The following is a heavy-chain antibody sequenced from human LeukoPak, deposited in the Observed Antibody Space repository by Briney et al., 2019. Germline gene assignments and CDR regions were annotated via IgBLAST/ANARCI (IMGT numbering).Heavy chain of an antibody. J-gene: IGHJ5*02. CDR2: IYTSGST. CDR3: ARDIVVVTPGWFDP. Sequence: PSETLSLTCTVSAGSISSGSYYRSWIRQPAVKGLECIGRIYTSGSTNYNPSLKSRVTISVDTSKNQFSLKLSSVTAADTAVYYCARDIVVVTPGWFDPWGQGTLVTVSS. D-gene: IGHD2-15*01. V-gene: IGHV4-61*02. CDR1: AGSISSGSYY.